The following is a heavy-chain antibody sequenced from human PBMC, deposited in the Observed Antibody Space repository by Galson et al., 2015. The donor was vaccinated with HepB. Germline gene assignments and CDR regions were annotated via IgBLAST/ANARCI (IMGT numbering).Heavy chain of an antibody. D-gene: IGHD2-2*01. Sequence: SLRLSCAASGFTFSSSAITWVRQAPGKGLEWVALISSSGDSNYYADSVKGRFTISRDDSKNTLYLHMNNLRAEDTAVYYCAKDMQETYGGQGTEDTVSP. CDR2: ISSSGDSN. CDR3: AKDMQETY. J-gene: IGHJ4*02. V-gene: IGHV3-23*01. CDR1: GFTFSSSA.